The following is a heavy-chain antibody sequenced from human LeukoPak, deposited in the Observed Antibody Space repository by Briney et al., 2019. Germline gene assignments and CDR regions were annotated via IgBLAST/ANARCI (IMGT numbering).Heavy chain of an antibody. J-gene: IGHJ4*02. CDR2: ISSSGSTI. CDR3: AKDRPPYYYDSSGYDYFDY. D-gene: IGHD3-22*01. V-gene: IGHV3-48*01. Sequence: GGSLRLSCAASRFTFSSYSMNWVRQAPGKGLEWVSYISSSGSTIYYTDSVKGRFTISRDNSKNTLYLQMNSLRAEDTAVYYCAKDRPPYYYDSSGYDYFDYWGQGTLVTVSS. CDR1: RFTFSSYS.